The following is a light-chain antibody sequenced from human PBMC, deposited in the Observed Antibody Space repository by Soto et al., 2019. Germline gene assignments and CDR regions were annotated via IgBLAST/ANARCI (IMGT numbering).Light chain of an antibody. CDR3: QSYDSSLRGFYV. CDR1: SSDVGGYNY. Sequence: QSALTQPASVSGSPGQSITISCTGTSSDVGGYNYVSWYQQHPGKAPKLMIYEVSNRPSGVSNRFSGSKSGTSASLAITGLQSEDEADYYCQSYDSSLRGFYVFGTGTKVTVL. J-gene: IGLJ1*01. V-gene: IGLV2-14*01. CDR2: EVS.